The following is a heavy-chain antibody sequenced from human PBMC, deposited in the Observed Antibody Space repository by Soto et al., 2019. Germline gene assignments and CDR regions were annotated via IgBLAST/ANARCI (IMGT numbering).Heavy chain of an antibody. Sequence: QLQLQESGPGLVKPSETLSLTCTVSGGSISSSSYYWGWIRQPPGKGLEWIGSIYYSGSTYYNPSLKSRVTTSVDTSKDQFSLKLSSVTAADAAVYYCASRATIPGFDPWGQGTLVTVSS. CDR3: ASRATIPGFDP. CDR1: GGSISSSSYY. V-gene: IGHV4-39*01. CDR2: IYYSGST. J-gene: IGHJ5*02. D-gene: IGHD5-12*01.